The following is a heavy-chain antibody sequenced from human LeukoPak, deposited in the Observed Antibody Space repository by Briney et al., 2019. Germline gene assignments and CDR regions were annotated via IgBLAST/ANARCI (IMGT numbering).Heavy chain of an antibody. CDR1: GYTFTSYG. CDR3: ARGGGSYLNEGNWFDP. V-gene: IGHV1-18*01. J-gene: IGHJ5*02. D-gene: IGHD1-26*01. Sequence: ASVKVSCKASGYTFTSYGISWVQQAPGQGLEWMGWISAYNGNTNYAQKLQGRVTMTTDTSTSTAYMELRSLRSDDTAVYYCARGGGSYLNEGNWFDPWGQGTLVTVSS. CDR2: ISAYNGNT.